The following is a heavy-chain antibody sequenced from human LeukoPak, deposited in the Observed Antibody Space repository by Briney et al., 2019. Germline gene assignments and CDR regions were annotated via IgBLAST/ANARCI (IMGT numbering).Heavy chain of an antibody. D-gene: IGHD6-13*01. Sequence: ASVKVSCKASGYTFTGYYMHWVRQAPGQGLEWMGWINPNSGGTNYAQKFQGRVTMTRDTSVSTAYMELSRLRSDDTAVYYCARDLGDSSWYYFDYWGQGTLVTVSS. CDR3: ARDLGDSSWYYFDY. J-gene: IGHJ4*02. V-gene: IGHV1-2*02. CDR2: INPNSGGT. CDR1: GYTFTGYY.